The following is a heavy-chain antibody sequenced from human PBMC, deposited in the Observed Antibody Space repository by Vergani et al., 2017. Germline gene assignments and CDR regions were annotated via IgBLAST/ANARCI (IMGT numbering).Heavy chain of an antibody. D-gene: IGHD6-19*01. Sequence: EVQLVESGGGLVQPGGSLRLSCAASGFTFSSYWMSWVRQAPGKGLGWVANIKQDGSEKYYVDSVKGRFTISRDNAKNSLYLQMNSLRAEDTAVYYCARDDGSGWSPLDYWGQGTLVTVSS. CDR1: GFTFSSYW. J-gene: IGHJ4*02. CDR3: ARDDGSGWSPLDY. V-gene: IGHV3-7*01. CDR2: IKQDGSEK.